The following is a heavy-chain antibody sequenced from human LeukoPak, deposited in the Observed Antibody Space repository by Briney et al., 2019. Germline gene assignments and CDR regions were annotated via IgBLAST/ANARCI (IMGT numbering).Heavy chain of an antibody. J-gene: IGHJ6*02. CDR3: ARGGGLDV. Sequence: GGSLRLSCATSGFTFSSYWMNWARQAPGKGLEWVASINHNGNVNYCVDSVKGRFTISRDNAKNSLYLQMSNLRAEDTAVYFCARGGGLDVWGQGATVTVSS. D-gene: IGHD3-16*01. CDR2: INHNGNVN. CDR1: GFTFSSYW. V-gene: IGHV3-7*03.